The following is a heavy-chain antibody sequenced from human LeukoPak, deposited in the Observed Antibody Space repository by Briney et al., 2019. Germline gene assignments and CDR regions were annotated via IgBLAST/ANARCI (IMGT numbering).Heavy chain of an antibody. D-gene: IGHD3-10*01. V-gene: IGHV4-34*01. CDR3: ARGLYGPPLDY. Sequence: SETLSLTCAVYGGSFSGYYWSWIRQPPGKGLEWIGEINHSGSTNYNPSLKSRVTISVDTSKNQFSLKLSSVTAADTAVYYCARGLYGPPLDYWGQGTLVTVSS. CDR1: GGSFSGYY. CDR2: INHSGST. J-gene: IGHJ4*02.